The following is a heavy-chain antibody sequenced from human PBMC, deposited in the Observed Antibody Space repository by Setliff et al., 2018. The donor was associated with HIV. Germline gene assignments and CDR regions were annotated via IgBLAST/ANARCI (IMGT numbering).Heavy chain of an antibody. Sequence: ASVKVSCKASGYTFSDYYVHWVRQAPGQGLEWMGMINPGGDYRSYTQKFQGRINLATASSTSTVYMELSSLRYEDTAVYYCAREAPDDYFDHWGPGTLVTVSS. CDR2: INPGGDYR. J-gene: IGHJ4*02. CDR3: AREAPDDYFDH. V-gene: IGHV1-46*01. CDR1: GYTFSDYY.